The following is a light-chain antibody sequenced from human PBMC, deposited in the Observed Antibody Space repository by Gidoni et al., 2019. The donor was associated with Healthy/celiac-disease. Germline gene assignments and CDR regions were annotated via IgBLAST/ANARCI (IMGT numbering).Light chain of an antibody. Sequence: DIQLTQSPSFLSASVGERVTITCWASQGISSYLAWYQQKPGKAPKLLIYAASTLQSGVPSRFSGSGSGTEFTLTIISLQPEDFATYYFQQLNSYPRTFGGGTKVEIK. V-gene: IGKV1-9*01. CDR3: QQLNSYPRT. CDR1: QGISSY. CDR2: AAS. J-gene: IGKJ4*01.